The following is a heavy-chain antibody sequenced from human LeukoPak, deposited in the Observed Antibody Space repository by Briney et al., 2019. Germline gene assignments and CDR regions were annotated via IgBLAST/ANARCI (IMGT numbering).Heavy chain of an antibody. Sequence: GGSLRLSCAASGFTFSSYGMHWVRQAPGKGLEWVAVISCDGSNKYYADSVKGRFTISRDNSKNTLYLQMNSLRAEDTAVYYCARDPHCSGGSCYSRRFDYWGQGTLVTVSS. CDR2: ISCDGSNK. V-gene: IGHV3-30*03. CDR3: ARDPHCSGGSCYSRRFDY. D-gene: IGHD2-15*01. CDR1: GFTFSSYG. J-gene: IGHJ4*02.